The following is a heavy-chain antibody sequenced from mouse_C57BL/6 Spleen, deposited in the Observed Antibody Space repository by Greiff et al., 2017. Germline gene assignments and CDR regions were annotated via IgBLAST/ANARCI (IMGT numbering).Heavy chain of an antibody. D-gene: IGHD2-3*01. CDR2: IDPEDGET. CDR3: ARSYDGPLWYFDV. J-gene: IGHJ1*03. CDR1: GFNIKDYY. V-gene: IGHV14-2*01. Sequence: EVKLMESGAELVKPGASVKLSCTASGFNIKDYYMHWVKQRTEQGLEWIGRIDPEDGETKYAPKFQGKATITADTSSNTAYLQLSSLTSEDTAVYYCARSYDGPLWYFDVWGTGTTVTVSS.